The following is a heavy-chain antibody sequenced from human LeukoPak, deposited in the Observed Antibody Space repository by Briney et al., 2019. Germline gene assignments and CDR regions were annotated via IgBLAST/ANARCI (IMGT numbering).Heavy chain of an antibody. CDR2: ISGSGGST. CDR3: AKSDRIAAAGTPYYFDY. J-gene: IGHJ4*02. D-gene: IGHD6-13*01. V-gene: IGHV3-23*01. Sequence: GGSLRLSCEASGFTFSSYAMSWVRQAPGKGLEWVSAISGSGGSTYYADSVKGRFTISRDNSKNTLYLQMNSLRAEDTAVYYCAKSDRIAAAGTPYYFDYWGQGTLVTVSS. CDR1: GFTFSSYA.